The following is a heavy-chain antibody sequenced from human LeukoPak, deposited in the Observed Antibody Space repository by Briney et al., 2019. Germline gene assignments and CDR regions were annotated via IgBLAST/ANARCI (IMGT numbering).Heavy chain of an antibody. J-gene: IGHJ3*02. V-gene: IGHV4-59*08. CDR1: GGSISSYY. D-gene: IGHD6-19*01. CDR2: IYYSGST. CDR3: ASTYSSGWNDAFDI. Sequence: SETLSLTCTVSGGSISSYYRSWIRQPPGKGLEWIGHIYYSGSTNYNPSLKSRVTISVDTSKNQFSLKLSSVTAADTAVYYCASTYSSGWNDAFDIWGQGTMVTVSS.